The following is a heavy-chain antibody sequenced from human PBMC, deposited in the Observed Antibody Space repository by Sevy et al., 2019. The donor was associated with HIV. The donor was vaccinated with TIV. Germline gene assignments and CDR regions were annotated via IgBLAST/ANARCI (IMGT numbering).Heavy chain of an antibody. J-gene: IGHJ3*02. CDR3: ARGRLTAENDAFDI. V-gene: IGHV1-2*02. D-gene: IGHD7-27*01. Sequence: ASVKVSCKASGYTFTGYYMHWVRQATGQGLEWMGWINPNSGGTNYAQKFQGRVTMTRDTSISTAYMELSRLRSDDTAVYYCARGRLTAENDAFDIWGQGTMVTVSS. CDR1: GYTFTGYY. CDR2: INPNSGGT.